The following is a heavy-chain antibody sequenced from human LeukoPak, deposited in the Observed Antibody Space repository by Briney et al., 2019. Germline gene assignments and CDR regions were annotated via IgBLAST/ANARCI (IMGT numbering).Heavy chain of an antibody. J-gene: IGHJ6*02. V-gene: IGHV4-34*01. D-gene: IGHD3-9*01. CDR2: INHSGST. Sequence: SETLSLTCAVYGGSFSGYYWSWIRQPPGKGLEWIGEINHSGSTNYNPSLKSRVTISVDTSKNQFSLKLSSVTAADTAVYYCARGLHYNILTGGMDVWGQGTTVIVSS. CDR3: ARGLHYNILTGGMDV. CDR1: GGSFSGYY.